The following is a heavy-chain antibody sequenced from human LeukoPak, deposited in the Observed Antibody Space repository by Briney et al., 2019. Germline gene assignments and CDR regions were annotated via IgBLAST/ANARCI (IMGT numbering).Heavy chain of an antibody. D-gene: IGHD5-18*01. V-gene: IGHV3-23*01. CDR3: AKDLWIQLWSPLDY. CDR1: GFTFSSYA. CDR2: ISGSGGST. J-gene: IGHJ4*02. Sequence: GGSLSLSCAASGFTFSSYAMSWVRQAPGKGLEWVSAISGSGGSTYYADSVKGRFTISRDNSKNTLYLQMNSLRAEDTAVYYCAKDLWIQLWSPLDYWGQGTLVTVSS.